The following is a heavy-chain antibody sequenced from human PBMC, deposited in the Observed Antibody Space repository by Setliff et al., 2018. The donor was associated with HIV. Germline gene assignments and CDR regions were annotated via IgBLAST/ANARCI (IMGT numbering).Heavy chain of an antibody. Sequence: ASVKVSCKASGYTFSNFAIGWLRQAPGQGLEWMGWISGYSDNTYYAQSLQGRVTLTTDTSTNTAYMEMRTLRSDDTAVYYCVRGVTRDISGYYRDEYFQHWGQGTPVTVSS. V-gene: IGHV1-18*01. CDR1: GYTFSNFA. CDR2: ISGYSDNT. D-gene: IGHD3-22*01. CDR3: VRGVTRDISGYYRDEYFQH. J-gene: IGHJ1*01.